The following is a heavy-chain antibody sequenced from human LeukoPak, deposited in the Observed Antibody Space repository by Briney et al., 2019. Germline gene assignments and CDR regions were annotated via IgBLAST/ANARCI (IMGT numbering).Heavy chain of an antibody. CDR2: MNSNSGNT. J-gene: IGHJ5*02. Sequence: GASVKVSCKASGYTFTSYDINWVRQATGQRLEWMGWMNSNSGNTGYAKKFQGRVTMTRNTSMSTAYMELSSLRSEDSAVYYCARGPGNNTGWSAGMPKGWFDPWGQGTLVTVSS. V-gene: IGHV1-8*01. CDR3: ARGPGNNTGWSAGMPKGWFDP. D-gene: IGHD6-19*01. CDR1: GYTFTSYD.